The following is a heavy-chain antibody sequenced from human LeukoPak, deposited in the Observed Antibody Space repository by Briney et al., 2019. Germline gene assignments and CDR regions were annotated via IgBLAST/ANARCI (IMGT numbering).Heavy chain of an antibody. J-gene: IGHJ5*02. Sequence: SVKVSCKASGFTFTSSAMQWVRQARGQRLEWIGWIVVGSGNTNYAQKFQERVTITRDMSTSTAYMELSSLRSEDTAVYYCAAVSAYYYDSSGYPPWGQGTLVTVSS. CDR2: IVVGSGNT. V-gene: IGHV1-58*02. CDR1: GFTFTSSA. CDR3: AAVSAYYYDSSGYPP. D-gene: IGHD3-22*01.